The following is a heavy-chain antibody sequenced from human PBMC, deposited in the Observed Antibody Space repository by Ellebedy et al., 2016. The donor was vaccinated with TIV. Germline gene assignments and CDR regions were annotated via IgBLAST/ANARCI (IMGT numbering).Heavy chain of an antibody. CDR3: ARNSRDDFDI. CDR1: GFSLNTGGVG. Sequence: SGPTLVKPTQTLTLTCTFTGFSLNTGGVGVGWIRQPPGKAREWLGIIYWNDDNPYSPSLKSRLSITKVTSKNQVVLTMTDMDPVDTATYYCARNSRDDFDIWGQGTRVTVSS. V-gene: IGHV2-5*01. J-gene: IGHJ3*02. CDR2: IYWNDDN.